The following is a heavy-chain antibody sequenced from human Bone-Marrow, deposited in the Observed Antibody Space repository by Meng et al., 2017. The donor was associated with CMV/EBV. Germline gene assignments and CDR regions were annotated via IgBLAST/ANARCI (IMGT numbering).Heavy chain of an antibody. V-gene: IGHV3-53*01. Sequence: GESLKISCAASGFTVSSNYMSWVRQAPGKGLEWVSVIYSGDSTFYADSVKGRFTISRDNSKNTLYLQMNSLRAEDTAVYYCARVHTNYYDSSGYFDYWGQGTRVTVSS. CDR2: IYSGDST. CDR1: GFTVSSNY. J-gene: IGHJ4*02. CDR3: ARVHTNYYDSSGYFDY. D-gene: IGHD3-22*01.